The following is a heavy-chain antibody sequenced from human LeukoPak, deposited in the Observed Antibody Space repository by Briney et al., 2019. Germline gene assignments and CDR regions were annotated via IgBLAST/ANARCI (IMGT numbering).Heavy chain of an antibody. D-gene: IGHD2-21*01. CDR2: IYSGGST. J-gene: IGHJ6*02. Sequence: PGGCLRLSCAASGFTVSSDYMSWGRQAPGKGLEWVSVIYSGGSTYYTDSVKGRFTISRDNSKNTLYLQMNSLRAEDTAVYYCASVIGAGYYYGMDVWGQGTTVTVSS. CDR1: GFTVSSDY. CDR3: ASVIGAGYYYGMDV. V-gene: IGHV3-53*01.